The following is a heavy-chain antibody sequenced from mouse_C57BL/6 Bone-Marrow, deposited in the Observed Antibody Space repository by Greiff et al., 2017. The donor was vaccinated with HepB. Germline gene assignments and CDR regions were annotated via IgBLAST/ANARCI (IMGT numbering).Heavy chain of an antibody. CDR2: IDPSDSYT. J-gene: IGHJ2*01. Sequence: QVQLQQPGAELVRPGSSVKLSCKASGYTFTSDWMYWVKQRLEQGLEWIGVIDPSDSYTNYNQKFKGKATLTVDTSSSTAYLQLSSLTSEDSAVYDCARPPYYYSSSYVYFDYWGQGTTLTVSS. CDR3: ARPPYYYSSSYVYFDY. CDR1: GYTFTSDW. V-gene: IGHV1-59*01. D-gene: IGHD1-1*01.